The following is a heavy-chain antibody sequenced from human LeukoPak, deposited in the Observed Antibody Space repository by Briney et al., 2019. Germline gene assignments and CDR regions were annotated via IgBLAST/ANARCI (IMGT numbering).Heavy chain of an antibody. CDR1: GYTFTSYA. V-gene: IGHV1-3*03. CDR3: ARVVKYRSGPLTDLLPYYFDY. D-gene: IGHD6-19*01. J-gene: IGHJ4*02. CDR2: INAGNGNT. Sequence: GASVKVSCKASGYTFTSYAMHWVRQAPGQRLEWMGWINAGNGNTKYSQEVQGRVTITRDTAASTAYMELSSLRSEDMAVYYCARVVKYRSGPLTDLLPYYFDYWGQGTLVTVSS.